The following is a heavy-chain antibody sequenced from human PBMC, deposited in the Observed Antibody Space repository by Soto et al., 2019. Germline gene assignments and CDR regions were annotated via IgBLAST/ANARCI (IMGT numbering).Heavy chain of an antibody. D-gene: IGHD3-10*01. Sequence: EVRLVESGGGLVKSGGSLRLSCSASGLTFSTYTMNWVRQAPGRGLEWVSNIDRFGSYSWYVDSAQGRFTISRDNAKNSLYLQMNSLRAEDTAVYYCARVGRTFARGRMGGVHYGLDVWGQGTTVTVSS. J-gene: IGHJ6*02. CDR3: ARVGRTFARGRMGGVHYGLDV. CDR1: GLTFSTYT. V-gene: IGHV3-21*03. CDR2: IDRFGSYS.